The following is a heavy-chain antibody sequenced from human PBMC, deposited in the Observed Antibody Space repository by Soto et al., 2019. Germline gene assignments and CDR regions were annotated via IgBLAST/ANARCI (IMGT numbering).Heavy chain of an antibody. CDR2: INHSGST. D-gene: IGHD2-15*01. CDR3: ARESLQFSHCSGGSCYGRIFDY. J-gene: IGHJ4*02. CDR1: GGSFSGYY. V-gene: IGHV4-34*01. Sequence: PSETLSLTCAVYGGSFSGYYWSRIRQPPGKGLEWIGEINHSGSTNYNPSLKSRVTISVDTSKNQFSLKLSSVTAADTAVYYCARESLQFSHCSGGSCYGRIFDYWGQGTLVTVSS.